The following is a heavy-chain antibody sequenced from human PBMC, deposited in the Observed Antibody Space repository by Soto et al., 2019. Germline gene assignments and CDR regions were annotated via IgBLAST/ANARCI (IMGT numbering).Heavy chain of an antibody. V-gene: IGHV5-51*01. CDR1: GYSFTSYW. CDR2: IYPGDSDT. CDR3: AVSRQYPLPPPVDCYYYYGMDV. J-gene: IGHJ6*02. D-gene: IGHD2-2*01. Sequence: GESLKISCKGSGYSFTSYWIGWVRQMPGKGLEWMGIIYPGDSDTRYSPSFQGQVTISADKSVSTAYLQWSSLKAPDTAMYYCAVSRQYPLPPPVDCYYYYGMDVWGRGTTVTVSS.